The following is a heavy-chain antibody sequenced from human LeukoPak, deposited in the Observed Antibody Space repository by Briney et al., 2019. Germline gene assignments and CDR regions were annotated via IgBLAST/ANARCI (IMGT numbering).Heavy chain of an antibody. J-gene: IGHJ4*02. CDR3: AREYSSRYERYFDY. V-gene: IGHV4-30-2*01. Sequence: PSETLSLTCAVSGGSISSGGYSWSWIRQPPGKGLEWIGYIYHSGSTYYNPSLKSRVTISVDRSKNQFSLKLSSVTAADTAVYYCAREYSSRYERYFDYWGQGTLVTVSS. CDR2: IYHSGST. D-gene: IGHD5-18*01. CDR1: GGSISSGGYS.